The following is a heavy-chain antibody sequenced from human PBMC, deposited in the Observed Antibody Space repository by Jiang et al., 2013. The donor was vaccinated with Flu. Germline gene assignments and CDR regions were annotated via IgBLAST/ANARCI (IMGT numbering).Heavy chain of an antibody. Sequence: VQLVESGGGLVQPGGSLRLSCAASGFTFSDYAVSWVRQAPGKGLEWVSVISGSGGSTYYADSVKGRFTVSRDNSKNTLFLQMNSLRAEDTAVYYCAALGQGYWGQGTLVT. V-gene: IGHV3-23*04. CDR1: GFTFSDYA. J-gene: IGHJ4*02. CDR2: ISGSGGST. CDR3: AALGQGY.